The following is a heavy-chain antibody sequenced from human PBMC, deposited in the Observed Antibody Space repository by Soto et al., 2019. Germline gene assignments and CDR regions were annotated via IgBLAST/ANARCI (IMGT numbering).Heavy chain of an antibody. D-gene: IGHD3-10*01. J-gene: IGHJ4*02. CDR2: FDPEDGET. V-gene: IGHV1-24*01. Sequence: ASVKVSCKVSGYTLTELSMHWVRQAPGKGLEWMGGFDPEDGETSYAQKFQGRVTMTEDTSTDTAYMELSSLRSEDTAVYYCATYGSGSYYGPFDYWGQGTLVTVSS. CDR3: ATYGSGSYYGPFDY. CDR1: GYTLTELS.